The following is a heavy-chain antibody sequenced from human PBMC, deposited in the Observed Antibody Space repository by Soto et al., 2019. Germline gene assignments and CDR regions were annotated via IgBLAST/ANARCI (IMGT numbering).Heavy chain of an antibody. V-gene: IGHV4-4*07. Sequence: SETLSLTCTVSGGSISNYFCNWIRQPAGKGLEWIGRIDNSVSTNYNPSLKSRITMSADTSRNQFSLKLNSVTAADTAVYYCARGGQDFWSDPFQYWGQGPLGTV. J-gene: IGHJ4*02. D-gene: IGHD3-3*01. CDR2: IDNSVST. CDR1: GGSISNYF. CDR3: ARGGQDFWSDPFQY.